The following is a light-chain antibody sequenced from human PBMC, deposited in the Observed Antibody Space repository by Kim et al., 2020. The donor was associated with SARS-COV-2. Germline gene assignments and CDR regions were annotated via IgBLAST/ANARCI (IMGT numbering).Light chain of an antibody. CDR3: QQRTSWPLT. CDR2: ETS. CDR1: QSVNNY. J-gene: IGKJ1*01. V-gene: IGKV3-11*01. Sequence: PRERATLSCRASQSVNNYLAWYQQKPGQAPRLLIYETSNRATGIPARFSGSGSGTDFTLTISSLEPEDFAVYYCQQRTSWPLTFGQGTKVDIK.